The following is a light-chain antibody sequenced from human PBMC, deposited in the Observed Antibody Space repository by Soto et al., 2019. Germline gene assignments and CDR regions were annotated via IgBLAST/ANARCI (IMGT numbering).Light chain of an antibody. J-gene: IGLJ3*02. Sequence: QTVVTQEPSFSVSPGGIVTLTCGLSSGSVSTSYYPSWYQQTPGQAPRTLIYSTNTRSSGVPDRFSGSILGNKAALTITGAQADDESDYYCQSYDSSLGAWVFGGGTKLTVL. CDR1: SGSVSTSYY. CDR3: QSYDSSLGAWV. V-gene: IGLV8-61*01. CDR2: STN.